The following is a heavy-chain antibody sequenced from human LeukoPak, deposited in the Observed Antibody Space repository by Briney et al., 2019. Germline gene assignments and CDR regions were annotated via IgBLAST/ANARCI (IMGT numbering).Heavy chain of an antibody. CDR1: GGSFSGYY. J-gene: IGHJ4*02. CDR3: ARAPMTTVTILSPYYFDY. CDR2: IYYSGST. D-gene: IGHD4-17*01. Sequence: SETLSLTCAVYGGSFSGYYWSWIRQPPGKGLEWIGYIYYSGSTNYNPSLKSRVTISVDTSKNQFSLKLSSVTAADTAVYYCARAPMTTVTILSPYYFDYWGQGTLVTVSS. V-gene: IGHV4-59*01.